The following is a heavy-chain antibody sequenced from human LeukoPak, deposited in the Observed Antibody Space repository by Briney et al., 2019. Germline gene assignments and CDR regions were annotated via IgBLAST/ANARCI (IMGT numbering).Heavy chain of an antibody. V-gene: IGHV3-7*01. J-gene: IGHJ5*02. CDR1: GFTFSSYW. CDR2: IKQDGSEK. D-gene: IGHD3-10*01. CDR3: ASDSLWFGDPNWFDP. Sequence: PGGSLRLSCAASGFTFSSYWMSWVRQAPGKGLEWVANIKQDGSEKYYVDSVKGRFTISRDNAKNSLYLQMNSLRAEDTAVYYCASDSLWFGDPNWFDPWGQGTLVTVSS.